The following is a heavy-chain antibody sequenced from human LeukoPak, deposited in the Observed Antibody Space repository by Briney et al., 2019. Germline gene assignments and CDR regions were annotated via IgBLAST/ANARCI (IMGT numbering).Heavy chain of an antibody. Sequence: SVKVSCKASGGTFSSYAISWVRQAPGQGLEWMGGIMPIFGTANYAQKFQGRATITADESTSTTYMELSSLRSEDTAVYYCARGYYYDSSGYSIWGQGTLVTVSS. CDR2: IMPIFGTA. CDR3: ARGYYYDSSGYSI. D-gene: IGHD3-22*01. V-gene: IGHV1-69*13. CDR1: GGTFSSYA. J-gene: IGHJ4*02.